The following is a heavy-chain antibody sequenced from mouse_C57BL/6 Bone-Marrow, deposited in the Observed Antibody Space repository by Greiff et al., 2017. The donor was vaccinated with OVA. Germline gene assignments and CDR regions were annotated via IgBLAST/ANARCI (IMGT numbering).Heavy chain of an antibody. CDR3: ATGEYDYSAWFAY. D-gene: IGHD2-4*01. V-gene: IGHV1-64*01. J-gene: IGHJ3*01. CDR2: IHPNSGST. CDR1: GYTFTSYW. Sequence: QVQLKQPGAELVKPGASVKLSCKASGYTFTSYWMHWVKQRPGQGLEWIGMIHPNSGSTNYNEKFKGKATLTADKSSSTAYMELRSLTSEDSAVYFCATGEYDYSAWFAYWGQGTLVTVSA.